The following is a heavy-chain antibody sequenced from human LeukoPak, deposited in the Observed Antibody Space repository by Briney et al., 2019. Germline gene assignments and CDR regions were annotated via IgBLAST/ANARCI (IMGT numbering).Heavy chain of an antibody. Sequence: GGSLRLSCAASGFSVSSDYMNWVRQAGKGLEWVSVIFGGGSTSYADSVKGRFTISRDNSKNTLYLQMNSLRAEDTAVYYCAKSPPRFGSGWYEKFEKVSYFFDYWGQGTLVTVSS. CDR3: AKSPPRFGSGWYEKFEKVSYFFDY. CDR1: GFSVSSDY. D-gene: IGHD6-19*01. V-gene: IGHV3-53*01. J-gene: IGHJ4*02. CDR2: IFGGGST.